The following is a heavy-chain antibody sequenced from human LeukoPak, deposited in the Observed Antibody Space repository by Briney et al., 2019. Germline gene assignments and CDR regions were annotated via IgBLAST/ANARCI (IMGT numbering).Heavy chain of an antibody. CDR1: GGSISSGSYY. J-gene: IGHJ6*03. CDR2: IYTSGST. D-gene: IGHD2-2*02. Sequence: PSQTLSLTCTVSGGSISSGSYYWSWIRQPAGKGLEWIGRIYTSGSTNYTPSLKSRVTISVDTSKNQFSLKLSSVTAADTAVYYCARDRGPLDCSSTSGYKDYYMDVWGKGTPVTVSS. V-gene: IGHV4-61*02. CDR3: ARDRGPLDCSSTSGYKDYYMDV.